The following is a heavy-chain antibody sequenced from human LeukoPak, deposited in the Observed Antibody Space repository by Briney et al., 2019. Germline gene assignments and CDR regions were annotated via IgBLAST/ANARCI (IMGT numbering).Heavy chain of an antibody. V-gene: IGHV3-48*03. CDR3: ARAEDWYFDL. J-gene: IGHJ2*01. CDR1: GFTFSSYE. D-gene: IGHD1-14*01. Sequence: GVSLRLSCAASGFTFSSYEMNWVRQAPGKGLEWVSYISSSCSIIYYADSVKGRFTISRDNAKNSLYLQMNSLRVEDTAVYYCARAEDWYFDLWGRGTLVTVSS. CDR2: ISSSCSII.